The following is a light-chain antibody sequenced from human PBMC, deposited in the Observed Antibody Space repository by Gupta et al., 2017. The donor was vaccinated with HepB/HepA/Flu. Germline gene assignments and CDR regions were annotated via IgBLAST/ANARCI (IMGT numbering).Light chain of an antibody. CDR3: QSADSSGTFYV. CDR1: VLPNQY. J-gene: IGLJ1*01. CDR2: KDT. V-gene: IGLV3-25*03. Sequence: SPQLTQPPSVSVSPGQTARSPCSGDVLPNQYAYWYQQKPGQAPVLIVYKDTERPPGTPERFSGSSSGATVTLTISGVQAEDEADYYCQSADSSGTFYVFGTGTKVSIL.